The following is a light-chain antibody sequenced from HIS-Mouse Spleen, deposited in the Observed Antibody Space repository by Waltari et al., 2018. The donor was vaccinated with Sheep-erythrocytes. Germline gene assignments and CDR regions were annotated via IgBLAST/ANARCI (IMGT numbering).Light chain of an antibody. CDR3: SSYAGSNNWV. CDR1: SSDVGGYNY. V-gene: IGLV2-8*01. Sequence: QSVLTQPPSASGSPGQSVTISCTGTSSDVGGYNYVSWYQQHPGKAPNLMIYEVSKRPSGVPDRVSGSKSGNTASLTVSGLQAEDEADYYCSSYAGSNNWVFGGGTKLTVL. CDR2: EVS. J-gene: IGLJ3*02.